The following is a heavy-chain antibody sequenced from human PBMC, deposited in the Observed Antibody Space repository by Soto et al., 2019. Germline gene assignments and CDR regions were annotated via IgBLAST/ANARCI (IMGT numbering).Heavy chain of an antibody. D-gene: IGHD6-13*01. V-gene: IGHV4-59*01. CDR3: ARGGAADFDY. CDR1: GGSISSYY. CDR2: IYYSGST. J-gene: IGHJ4*02. Sequence: SETLSLTCTVSGGSISSYYWSWIRQPPGKGLEWIGYIYYSGSTNYNPSLKSRVTISVDTSKNQFSLKLSSVTAADTAVYYCARGGAADFDYWGQGTLVTVSS.